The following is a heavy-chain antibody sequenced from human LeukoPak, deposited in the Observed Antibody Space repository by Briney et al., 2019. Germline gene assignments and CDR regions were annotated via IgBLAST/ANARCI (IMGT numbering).Heavy chain of an antibody. J-gene: IGHJ4*02. CDR1: GFTFSDYY. CDR3: ARKIYGSENYIDY. Sequence: GGSLRLSCAASGFTFSDYYINWIRQAPGMGLEWVAYLSSSGNMIYYSDSVKGRFTISRDNARNSVYLQMNSLRAEDTAVYYCARKIYGSENYIDYWGQGTLVTVSS. CDR2: LSSSGNMI. D-gene: IGHD3-10*01. V-gene: IGHV3-11*01.